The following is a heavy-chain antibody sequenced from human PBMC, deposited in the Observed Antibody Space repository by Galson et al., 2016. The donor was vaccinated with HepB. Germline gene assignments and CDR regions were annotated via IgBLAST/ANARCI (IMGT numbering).Heavy chain of an antibody. D-gene: IGHD6-13*01. CDR2: MNPDSGTT. CDR3: ARWGWVYDS. V-gene: IGHV1-8*01. Sequence: SVKVSCKASGYTFTNYHIQWVRQATGQGLEWMGRMNPDSGTTGYAQKFQGRVTMTRDTSITTAYMELSSLKSEDTAVYYCARWGWVYDSWGQGTLVTVSS. CDR1: GYTFTNYH. J-gene: IGHJ4*02.